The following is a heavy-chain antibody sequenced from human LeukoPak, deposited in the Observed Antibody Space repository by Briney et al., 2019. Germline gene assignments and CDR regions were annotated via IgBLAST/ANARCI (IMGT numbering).Heavy chain of an antibody. V-gene: IGHV3-23*01. J-gene: IGHJ4*02. CDR3: ARETDRSSVRLFGY. CDR1: GFTFSSYA. CDR2: ISGSGGST. Sequence: SGGSLRLSCAASGFTFSSYAMSWVRQAPGEGLEWVSAISGSGGSTYYADSVKGRFTISRDNAKNSLYLQMNSLRAEDTAVYYCARETDRSSVRLFGYWGQGTLVTVSS. D-gene: IGHD2-8*01.